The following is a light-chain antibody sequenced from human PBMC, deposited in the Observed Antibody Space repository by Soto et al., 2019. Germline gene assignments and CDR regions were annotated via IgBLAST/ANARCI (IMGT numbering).Light chain of an antibody. Sequence: DIEMTQSPSTLPASVGDRVTITCRASQSITIWLAWFQQKPGKAPKVLMYKASSLASGVPSRFSGSGSETEFTLTISSLQPDDLATYYCQQYKEFPYTFGQGTKLEIK. V-gene: IGKV1-5*03. CDR3: QQYKEFPYT. J-gene: IGKJ2*01. CDR2: KAS. CDR1: QSITIW.